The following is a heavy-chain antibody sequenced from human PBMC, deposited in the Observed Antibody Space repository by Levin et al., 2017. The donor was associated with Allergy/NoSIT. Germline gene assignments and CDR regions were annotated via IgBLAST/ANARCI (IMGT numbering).Heavy chain of an antibody. V-gene: IGHV3-23*01. CDR2: ISGSGTTT. CDR1: GFTFSIYG. D-gene: IGHD1-26*01. CDR3: ATFLLRLHFDY. Sequence: GESLKISCAASGFTFSIYGMSWVRQAPGKGLEWVSTISGSGTTTYYADSVKGRFTISRDNTKNTLYLQMKSLRAEDTAIYYCATFLLRLHFDYWGQGTLVTVSS. J-gene: IGHJ4*02.